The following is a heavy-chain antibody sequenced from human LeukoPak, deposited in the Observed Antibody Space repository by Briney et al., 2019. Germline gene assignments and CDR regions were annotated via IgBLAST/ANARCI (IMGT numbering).Heavy chain of an antibody. D-gene: IGHD3-9*01. CDR1: GFTFSSYS. J-gene: IGHJ4*02. Sequence: PGGSLRLSCAASGFTFSSYSMNWVRQAPGKGLEWVSALDDNDGRTFYADSVKGRFTISRDNSKNTLYLQMNSLRAEDTAIYYCAKNGKDNYDMFFDYWGQGTLVTVSS. CDR3: AKNGKDNYDMFFDY. CDR2: LDDNDGRT. V-gene: IGHV3-23*01.